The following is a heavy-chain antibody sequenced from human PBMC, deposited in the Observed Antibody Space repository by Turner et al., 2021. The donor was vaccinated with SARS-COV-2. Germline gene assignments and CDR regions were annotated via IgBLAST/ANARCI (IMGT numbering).Heavy chain of an antibody. Sequence: QLQASGPGLVRPSETLSLICTVSGDSISPSYDYWGWIRQPPGKGLEWIGSIYYSGRTFYNPSVKSRVTISVDTSKNDFSLQLSSVTAADTAVYYCMRHDHYGSASINWFNSWGQGTLVTVSS. CDR1: GDSISPSYDY. V-gene: IGHV4-39*01. J-gene: IGHJ5*01. CDR2: IYYSGRT. D-gene: IGHD3-10*01. CDR3: MRHDHYGSASINWFNS.